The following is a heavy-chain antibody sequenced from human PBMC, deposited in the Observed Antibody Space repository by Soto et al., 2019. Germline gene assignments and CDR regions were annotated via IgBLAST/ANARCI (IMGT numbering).Heavy chain of an antibody. V-gene: IGHV3-30*03. CDR2: ISSDGSEK. Sequence: HWVRQAPSKGLGWVAVISSDGSEKYYLDSVRDRFTISRDNSKNTLYLQMNNLRPEDTAMYYCARDRIVATSDAFDIWGQGTMVNVS. D-gene: IGHD5-12*01. CDR3: ARDRIVATSDAFDI. J-gene: IGHJ3*02.